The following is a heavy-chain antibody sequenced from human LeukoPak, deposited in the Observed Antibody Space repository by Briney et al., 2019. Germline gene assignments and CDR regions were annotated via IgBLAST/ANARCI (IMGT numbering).Heavy chain of an antibody. J-gene: IGHJ4*02. CDR1: GYTFTNYG. V-gene: IGHV1-18*01. D-gene: IGHD5-18*01. Sequence: AASVKVSCKTSGYTFTNYGINWVRQAPGQGLEWMGWISADNGNTNFGQKVKDRVTLTTDTSTTTAYMELRSLRSDDTAVYYCARDHHSYGVGCDYWGQGTLVTVSS. CDR3: ARDHHSYGVGCDY. CDR2: ISADNGNT.